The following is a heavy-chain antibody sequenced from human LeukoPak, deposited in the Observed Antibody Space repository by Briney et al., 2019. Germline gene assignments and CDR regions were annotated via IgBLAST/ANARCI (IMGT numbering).Heavy chain of an antibody. Sequence: SETLSLTCAVSGYSISSGYYWGWIRQPPGKGLEWIGSIFHTGSTNYNPSLKSRVTMSVDTSSSQFSLNLTSVTAADTAVYYCARGPLGGESFDIWGQGTMVTVSS. CDR1: GYSISSGYY. J-gene: IGHJ3*02. CDR3: ARGPLGGESFDI. CDR2: IFHTGST. D-gene: IGHD3-16*01. V-gene: IGHV4-38-2*01.